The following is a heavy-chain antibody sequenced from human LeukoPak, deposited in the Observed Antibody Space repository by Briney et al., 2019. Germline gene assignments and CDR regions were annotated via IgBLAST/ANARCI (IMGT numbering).Heavy chain of an antibody. J-gene: IGHJ4*02. Sequence: PGGSLGLSCAASGFTFTDYYMSWIRQAPGKGLEWVSYISSSSSYTNYADSVKGRFTISRDNSKNTLYLQMNSLRAEDTAVYYCAKDQVIAAAANSDYWGQGTLVTVSS. CDR3: AKDQVIAAAANSDY. CDR1: GFTFTDYY. V-gene: IGHV3-11*05. D-gene: IGHD6-13*01. CDR2: ISSSSSYT.